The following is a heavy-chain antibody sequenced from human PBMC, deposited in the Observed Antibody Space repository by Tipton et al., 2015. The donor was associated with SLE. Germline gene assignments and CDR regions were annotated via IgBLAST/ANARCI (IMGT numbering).Heavy chain of an antibody. J-gene: IGHJ4*02. V-gene: IGHV4-59*01. D-gene: IGHD3-10*01. Sequence: TLSLTCTVSGGSISSYYWSWIRQPPGKGLEWIGYIYYSGSTNYNPSLKSRVTISVDTSKNQFSLKLSSVTAADTAVYYWARGGNGSGSYYYWGQGTLVTVSS. CDR2: IYYSGST. CDR1: GGSISSYY. CDR3: ARGGNGSGSYYY.